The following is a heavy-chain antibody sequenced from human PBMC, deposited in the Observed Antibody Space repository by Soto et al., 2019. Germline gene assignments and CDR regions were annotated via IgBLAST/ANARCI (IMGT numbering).Heavy chain of an antibody. CDR2: IYYSGST. D-gene: IGHD3-10*01. CDR1: GGSISSYY. Sequence: QVQLQESGPGLVKPSETLSLTCTVSGGSISSYYWSWIRQPPGKGLEWIGYIYYSGSTNYNPCLKSRVTISVDTSKNQFSLKLSSVTAADTAVYYCARTITTVLNWFDPWGQGTLVTVSS. CDR3: ARTITTVLNWFDP. J-gene: IGHJ5*02. V-gene: IGHV4-59*01.